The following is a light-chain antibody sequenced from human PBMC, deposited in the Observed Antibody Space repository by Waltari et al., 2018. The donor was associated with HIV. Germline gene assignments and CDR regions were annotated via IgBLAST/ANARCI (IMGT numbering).Light chain of an antibody. CDR2: GNS. CDR1: SSNIGAGCD. V-gene: IGLV1-40*01. Sequence: QSVLTPPPSVSGAPGPRVTISCTGSSSNIGAGCDVRWYQQLPGTAPKLLIYGNSNRPSGVPDRFSGSKSGTSASLAITGLQAEDEADYYCQSYDSSLSGSVFGGGTKLTVL. J-gene: IGLJ3*02. CDR3: QSYDSSLSGSV.